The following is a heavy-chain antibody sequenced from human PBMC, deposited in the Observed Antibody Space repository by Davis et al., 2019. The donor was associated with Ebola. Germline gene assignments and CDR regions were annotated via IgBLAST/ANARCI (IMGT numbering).Heavy chain of an antibody. V-gene: IGHV3-30*04. CDR1: GFTFSTYA. J-gene: IGHJ4*02. Sequence: PGGSLRLSCVGSGFTFSTYAMHWVRQAPGRGLEWVAVISRDGVETNLADSVKGRFTISRDNARNSLFLQMNSLRDEDTAVYYCARDAKLRDSGYDYFFDYWGQGALVTVSS. D-gene: IGHD5-12*01. CDR3: ARDAKLRDSGYDYFFDY. CDR2: ISRDGVET.